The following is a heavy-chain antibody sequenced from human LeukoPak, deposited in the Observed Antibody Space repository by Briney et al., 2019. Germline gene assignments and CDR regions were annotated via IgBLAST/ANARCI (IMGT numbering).Heavy chain of an antibody. CDR2: ISSSSSTI. Sequence: GGSLRLSCAASGFTFSSYSMNWVRQAPGKGLEWVSYISSSSSTIYYADSVKGRFTISRDNAKNSLYLQMNSLRAEDTAVYYCALGRDIVVVPAALDAFDIWGQGTMVTVSS. V-gene: IGHV3-48*04. D-gene: IGHD2-2*01. J-gene: IGHJ3*02. CDR1: GFTFSSYS. CDR3: ALGRDIVVVPAALDAFDI.